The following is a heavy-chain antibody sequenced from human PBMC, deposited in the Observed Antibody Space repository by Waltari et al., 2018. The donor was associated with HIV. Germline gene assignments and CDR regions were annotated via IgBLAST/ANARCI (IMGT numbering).Heavy chain of an antibody. J-gene: IGHJ4*02. CDR2: VNPNRGGK. V-gene: IGHV1-2*02. CDR1: GFTFSAYY. D-gene: IGHD3-22*01. CDR3: TRVFRGTINYFDSRLGH. Sequence: QVQLVQSGAEVKKPGASVTVSCKASGFTFSAYYMHWVRPAPGKGLEGLGGVNPNRGGKRYSEKFQGRVTMTRDTSISTAYMEWFRLRCDDTAIYYCTRVFRGTINYFDSRLGHWGQGTLVTVSS.